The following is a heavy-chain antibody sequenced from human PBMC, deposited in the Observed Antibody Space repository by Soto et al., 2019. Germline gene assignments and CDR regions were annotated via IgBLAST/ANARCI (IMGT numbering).Heavy chain of an antibody. J-gene: IGHJ6*02. CDR3: AREGSKYYDFWSGPGYYYYGMDV. V-gene: IGHV1-69*13. CDR1: GGTFSSYA. Sequence: SVKVSCKASGGTFSSYAISWVRQAPGQGLEWMGGIIPIFGTANYAQKFQGRVTITADESTSTAYMELSSLRSEDTAVYYCAREGSKYYDFWSGPGYYYYGMDVWGQGTTVTVSS. D-gene: IGHD3-3*01. CDR2: IIPIFGTA.